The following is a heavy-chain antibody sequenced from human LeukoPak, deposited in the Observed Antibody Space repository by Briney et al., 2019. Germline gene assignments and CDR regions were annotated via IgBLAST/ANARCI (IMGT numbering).Heavy chain of an antibody. J-gene: IGHJ5*02. D-gene: IGHD1-26*01. CDR1: GYTFTAYY. CDR3: ARGNLILKYSGSYSWFDP. Sequence: ASVKVSCKASGYTFTAYYMHWVRQAPGQGLEWMGRINPNSGDTNYAQKFQDRVTMTRDTSISTAYMELSRLRSDDTAVYYCARGNLILKYSGSYSWFDPWGQGTLVTVSS. V-gene: IGHV1-2*02. CDR2: INPNSGDT.